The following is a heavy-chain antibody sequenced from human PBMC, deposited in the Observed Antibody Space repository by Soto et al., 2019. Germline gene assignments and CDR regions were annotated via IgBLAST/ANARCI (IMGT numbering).Heavy chain of an antibody. D-gene: IGHD2-2*02. CDR1: GFTFSSYG. CDR2: ISYDGSNK. Sequence: QVQLVESGGGVVQPGRSLRLSCAASGFTFSSYGMHWVRQAPGKGLEWVAVISYDGSNKYYADSVKGRFTISRDNSKNTLYLQMNSLRAEDTAVYYCAKDKGCSSTSCYIFSGMDVWGQGTTVTVSS. J-gene: IGHJ6*02. V-gene: IGHV3-30*18. CDR3: AKDKGCSSTSCYIFSGMDV.